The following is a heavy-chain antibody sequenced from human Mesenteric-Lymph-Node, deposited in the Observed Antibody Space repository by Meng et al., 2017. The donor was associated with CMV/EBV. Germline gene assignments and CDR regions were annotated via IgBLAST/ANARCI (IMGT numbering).Heavy chain of an antibody. D-gene: IGHD3-3*01. CDR1: GFTFSSYW. V-gene: IGHV3-7*01. J-gene: IGHJ4*02. Sequence: ETLSLTCAASGFTFSSYWMSWVRQAPGKGLEWVANIKQDGSEKYYVDSVKGRFTISRDNAKNSLYLQMNSLRAEDTAVYYCASVRFLEWPYFDYWGQGTLVTVSS. CDR2: IKQDGSEK. CDR3: ASVRFLEWPYFDY.